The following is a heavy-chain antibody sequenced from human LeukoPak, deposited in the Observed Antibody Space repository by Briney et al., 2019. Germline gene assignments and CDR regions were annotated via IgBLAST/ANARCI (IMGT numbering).Heavy chain of an antibody. V-gene: IGHV3-74*01. Sequence: GGSLRLSCAASGFTFSSYWMHWVRQAPGKGLVWVSRINSDGSSTSYADSVKGRFTISRDNVKNSLYLQMNSLTTEDTAVYYCASATGSLDYWGQGTLVTVSS. J-gene: IGHJ4*02. CDR3: ASATGSLDY. D-gene: IGHD1-26*01. CDR1: GFTFSSYW. CDR2: INSDGSST.